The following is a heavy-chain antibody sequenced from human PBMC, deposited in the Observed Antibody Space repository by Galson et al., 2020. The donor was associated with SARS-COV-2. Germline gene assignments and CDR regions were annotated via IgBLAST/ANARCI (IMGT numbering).Heavy chain of an antibody. D-gene: IGHD3-16*01. CDR3: ARRHDDYNWGLYYVDY. Sequence: GESLKISCTGSGYIFTTYSIGWIRQIPERGLEWMGIVNPVDSETKYSPSFQGQVTISADTSISTAYLQWNSLKSSDSAMYYCARRHDDYNWGLYYVDYWGQGALVTVSS. J-gene: IGHJ4*02. CDR2: VNPVDSET. V-gene: IGHV5-51*01. CDR1: GYIFTTYS.